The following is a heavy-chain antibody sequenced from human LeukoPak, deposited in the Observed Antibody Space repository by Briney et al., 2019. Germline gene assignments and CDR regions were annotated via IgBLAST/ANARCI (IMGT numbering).Heavy chain of an antibody. CDR2: IYTSGSN. D-gene: IGHD3-10*01. V-gene: IGHV4-4*07. CDR1: GGSISSYY. Sequence: PSETLSLTCTVSGGSISSYYWSWIRQPAGKGLEWIGRIYTSGSNNYNPSLKSRVTMSVDTSKNQFSLKLSSVTAADTAVYYCARESYGSRSYDYYYYYMDVWGKGTTVTVSS. CDR3: ARESYGSRSYDYYYYYMDV. J-gene: IGHJ6*03.